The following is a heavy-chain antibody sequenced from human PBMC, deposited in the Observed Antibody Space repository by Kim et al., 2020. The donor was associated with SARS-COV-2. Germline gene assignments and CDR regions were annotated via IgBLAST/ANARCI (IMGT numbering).Heavy chain of an antibody. CDR1: GYTFTRYY. V-gene: IGHV1-46*01. CDR2: INPSAGNT. CDR3: ARLGSEDY. J-gene: IGHJ4*02. Sequence: ASVKVSCKPSGYTFTRYYIHWVRQAPGQGLQWMGMINPSAGNTSYAQNFQGRVTMTRDTSTTTVYMELSSLRSEDTAVYYCARLGSEDYWGQGTLVTVSS.